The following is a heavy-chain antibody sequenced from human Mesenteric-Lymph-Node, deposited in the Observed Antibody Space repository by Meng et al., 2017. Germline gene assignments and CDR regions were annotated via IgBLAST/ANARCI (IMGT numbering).Heavy chain of an antibody. J-gene: IGHJ2*01. CDR1: GGSISSGDYY. CDR2: IYYSGST. Sequence: HVRRLGAGPCRVKPSQPLSPTCTVSGGSISSGDYYWSWIRQPPGKGLEWIGCIYYSGSTYYNPSLKGRVTISVDTSKNQFSLNLSSVTAADTAVYYCARGYYDSSGYGYWYFDLWGRGTLVTVSS. CDR3: ARGYYDSSGYGYWYFDL. V-gene: IGHV4-30-4*01. D-gene: IGHD3-22*01.